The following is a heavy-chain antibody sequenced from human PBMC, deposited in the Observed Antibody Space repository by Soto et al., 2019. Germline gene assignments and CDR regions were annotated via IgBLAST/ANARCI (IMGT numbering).Heavy chain of an antibody. V-gene: IGHV3-30*18. D-gene: IGHD2-21*02. J-gene: IGHJ4*02. Sequence: GGSLRLSCAASGFTFISFGMHWVRQAPGKGLEWVTVISQDGSNKYYADSVKGRFTISRDNSKNTLYLQMNSLRAEDTAVYYCAKGVSSGDYYFDNWGQGTLVTVSS. CDR3: AKGVSSGDYYFDN. CDR1: GFTFISFG. CDR2: ISQDGSNK.